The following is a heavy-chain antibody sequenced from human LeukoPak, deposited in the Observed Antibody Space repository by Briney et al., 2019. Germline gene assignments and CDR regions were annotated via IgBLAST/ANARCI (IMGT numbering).Heavy chain of an antibody. CDR1: GFTFSSYA. J-gene: IGHJ4*02. CDR2: ISGSGGST. Sequence: GGSLRLSCAASGFTFSSYAMSWVRQAPGKGLEWVSAISGSGGSTYYADSVKGRFTISRDNSKNTLYLQMNSLRAEDTAVYYCAKDHHDFWSGYYYFDYWGQGTRVTVSA. V-gene: IGHV3-23*01. CDR3: AKDHHDFWSGYYYFDY. D-gene: IGHD3-3*01.